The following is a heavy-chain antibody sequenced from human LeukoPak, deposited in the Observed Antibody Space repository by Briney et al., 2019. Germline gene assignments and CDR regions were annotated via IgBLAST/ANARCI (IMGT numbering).Heavy chain of an antibody. V-gene: IGHV4-59*12. J-gene: IGHJ6*02. CDR3: ARELFHGGTEVPTTRYYYYGMDV. CDR1: GGSISSYY. Sequence: SETLSLTCTVSGGSISSYYWSWIRQPPGKGLEWIGYIYYSGGTNYNPSLKSRVTISVDTSKNQFSLKLSSVTAADTAVYYCARELFHGGTEVPTTRYYYYGMDVWGQGTTVTVSS. CDR2: IYYSGGT. D-gene: IGHD3-16*01.